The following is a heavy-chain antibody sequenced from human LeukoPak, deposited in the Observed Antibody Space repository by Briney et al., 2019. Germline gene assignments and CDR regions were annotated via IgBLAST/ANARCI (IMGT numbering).Heavy chain of an antibody. CDR1: GFTFSSYS. Sequence: PGGSPRLSCAASGFTFSSYSMNWVRQAPGKGLEWVSYISSSSSTMYYADSVKGRFSISRDNAKNSLYLQMNSLRAEDTAVYYCAREVAGPKGYYMDVWGKGTTVTVSS. CDR2: ISSSSSTM. D-gene: IGHD6-19*01. V-gene: IGHV3-48*01. J-gene: IGHJ6*03. CDR3: AREVAGPKGYYMDV.